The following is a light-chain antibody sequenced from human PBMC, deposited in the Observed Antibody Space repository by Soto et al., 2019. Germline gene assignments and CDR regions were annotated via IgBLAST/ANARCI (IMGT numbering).Light chain of an antibody. CDR3: SSYTTSDATYVV. Sequence: QSVMTQPPSVSAAPGQKVTISCSGSSSNIGGNSVSWYQQLPGTAPKLLIYDDDKRPSGIPDRFSGSKSGTSATLGITGFQTGDEADYYCSSYTTSDATYVVFGGGTKVTVL. CDR2: DDD. V-gene: IGLV1-51*01. CDR1: SSNIGGNS. J-gene: IGLJ2*01.